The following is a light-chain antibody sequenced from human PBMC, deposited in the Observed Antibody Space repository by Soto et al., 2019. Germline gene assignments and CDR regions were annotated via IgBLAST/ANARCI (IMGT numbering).Light chain of an antibody. Sequence: DIQMTQSPSSLSTSVGDSVTITCRASQSISPYVNWYQHTPGRAPRLLIFAASRLQSGVPSKFSGSGSGTELTLTISRLLPEDFATYYCQQSHSFPQTFGQGTTLDIK. CDR3: QQSHSFPQT. V-gene: IGKV1-39*01. J-gene: IGKJ2*01. CDR2: AAS. CDR1: QSISPY.